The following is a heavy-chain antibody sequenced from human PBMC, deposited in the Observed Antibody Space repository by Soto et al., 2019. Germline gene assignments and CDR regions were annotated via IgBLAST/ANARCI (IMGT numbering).Heavy chain of an antibody. CDR3: ATAPIAVAGGNWFDP. V-gene: IGHV1-69*06. CDR1: GGTFSSYA. Sequence: QVQLVQSGAEVKKPGSSVKVSCKASGGTFSSYAISWVRQAPGQGLEWMGGSIPIFGTANYALKFQGRVTITADKSTSTAYMELSSLRSEDTAVYYCATAPIAVAGGNWFDPWGQGTLVTVSS. J-gene: IGHJ5*02. CDR2: SIPIFGTA. D-gene: IGHD6-19*01.